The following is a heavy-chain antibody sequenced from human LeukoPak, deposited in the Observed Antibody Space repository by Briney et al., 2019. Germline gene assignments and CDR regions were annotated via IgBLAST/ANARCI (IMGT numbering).Heavy chain of an antibody. Sequence: GGSLRLSCAASGFTFSSYSMNWVRQAPGKGLEWVSFITSSSSTIHYVDSAKGRFIISRDNAKNSLYLQMNSLRAEDTAVYYCARDRPGSGWYYFDSWGQGTLVTVSS. CDR2: ITSSSSTI. CDR1: GFTFSSYS. V-gene: IGHV3-48*01. J-gene: IGHJ4*02. CDR3: ARDRPGSGWYYFDS. D-gene: IGHD6-19*01.